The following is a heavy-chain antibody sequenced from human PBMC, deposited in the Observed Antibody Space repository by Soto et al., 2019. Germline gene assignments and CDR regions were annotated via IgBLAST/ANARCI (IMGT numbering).Heavy chain of an antibody. CDR3: EKDQVPGPWLVGPIDY. J-gene: IGHJ4*02. D-gene: IGHD6-19*01. CDR2: ISGSGGST. Sequence: GGSLRLSCAASGFTFSSYAMSCVRQAPGKGREWVSAISGSGGSTYYGDSVKGRFTISRDNSKNTLYLQINSLRRNDTSLSYCEKDQVPGPWLVGPIDYWGQGTLVKVSS. CDR1: GFTFSSYA. V-gene: IGHV3-23*01.